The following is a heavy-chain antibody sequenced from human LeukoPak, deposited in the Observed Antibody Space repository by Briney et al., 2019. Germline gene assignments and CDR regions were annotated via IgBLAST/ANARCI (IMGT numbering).Heavy chain of an antibody. Sequence: ASVKVSCKASGYTFTSYDINWVRQATGQGLEWMGWMNPNSGNTGYAQKFQGRVTMTRNTSISTAYMELSSLRSEDTAVYYCARGSLIPFFGVATYNWFDPWGQGTLVTVSS. CDR2: MNPNSGNT. D-gene: IGHD3-3*01. V-gene: IGHV1-8*01. CDR3: ARGSLIPFFGVATYNWFDP. J-gene: IGHJ5*02. CDR1: GYTFTSYD.